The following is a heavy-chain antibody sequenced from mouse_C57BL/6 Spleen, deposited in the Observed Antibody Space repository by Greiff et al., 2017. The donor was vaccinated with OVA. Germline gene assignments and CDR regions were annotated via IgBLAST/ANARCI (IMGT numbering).Heavy chain of an antibody. J-gene: IGHJ3*01. CDR3: ARTADDYDEGTWFAY. V-gene: IGHV5-4*01. Sequence: EVQVVESGGGLVKPGGSLKLSCAASGFTFSSYAMSWVRQTPEKRLEWVATISDGGSYTYYPDNVKGRFTISRDNAKNNLYLQMSHLKSEDTAMYDCARTADDYDEGTWFAYWGQGTLVTVSA. D-gene: IGHD2-4*01. CDR1: GFTFSSYA. CDR2: ISDGGSYT.